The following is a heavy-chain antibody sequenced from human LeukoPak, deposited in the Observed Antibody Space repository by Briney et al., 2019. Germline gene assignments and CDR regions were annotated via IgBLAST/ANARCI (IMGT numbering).Heavy chain of an antibody. CDR2: ISSSSSTI. J-gene: IGHJ6*02. D-gene: IGHD1-26*01. V-gene: IGHV3-48*01. Sequence: GESLRLSCAASGFTFSSYSMNWVRQAPGKGLEWVSYISSSSSTIYYADSVKGRFTISRDNAKNSLYLQMNSLRAEDTAVYYCARDPVGATAYYXYGMDVWGQGTTVTVSS. CDR1: GFTFSSYS. CDR3: ARDPVGATAYYXYGMDV.